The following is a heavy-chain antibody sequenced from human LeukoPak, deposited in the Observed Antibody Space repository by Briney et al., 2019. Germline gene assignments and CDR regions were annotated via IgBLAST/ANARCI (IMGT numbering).Heavy chain of an antibody. CDR1: GYTFTGYY. V-gene: IGHV1-2*02. J-gene: IGHJ4*02. Sequence: ASVKVSCTASGYTFTGYYMHWVRQAPGQGLEWMGWINPNSGGTNYAQKFQGRVTMTRDTSISTAYMELSRLRSDDTAVYYCARAGKAPYDYVWGSYRSRSSPDYWGQGTLVTVSS. D-gene: IGHD3-16*02. CDR3: ARAGKAPYDYVWGSYRSRSSPDY. CDR2: INPNSGGT.